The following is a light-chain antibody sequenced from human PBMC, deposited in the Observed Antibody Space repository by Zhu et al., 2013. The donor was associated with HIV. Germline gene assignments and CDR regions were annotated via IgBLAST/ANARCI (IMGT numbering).Light chain of an antibody. CDR2: EVT. J-gene: IGLJ2*01. CDR1: SSDVGAYDF. Sequence: QSALTQPPSASGSPGQSVAISCTGTSSDVGAYDFVSWYQQHPGKAPKVIIFEVTKRPSGVPDRFSGTKSGNTASLTVSGLQAEDEATYYCSSYGGNNNLIFGGGTMLTVL. CDR3: SSYGGNNNLI. V-gene: IGLV2-8*01.